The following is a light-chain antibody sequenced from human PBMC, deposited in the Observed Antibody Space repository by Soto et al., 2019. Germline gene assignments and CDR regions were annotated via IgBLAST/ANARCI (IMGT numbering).Light chain of an antibody. Sequence: QSVLTQPRSVSGSPGQSVTISCTGTSSDVGGYNYVSWYQQHPGKAPKLMIYDVSKRPSGVPDRFSGSKSGNTASLTISGLQAEDEADYYCCSYAGSSTGVFGGGTKVTVL. CDR2: DVS. J-gene: IGLJ2*01. V-gene: IGLV2-11*01. CDR1: SSDVGGYNY. CDR3: CSYAGSSTGV.